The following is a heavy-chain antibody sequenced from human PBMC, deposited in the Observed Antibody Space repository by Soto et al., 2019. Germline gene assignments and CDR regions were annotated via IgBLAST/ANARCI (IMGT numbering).Heavy chain of an antibody. J-gene: IGHJ3*02. CDR2: IKQDGSEK. CDR1: GFTFSSYW. CDR3: ARDWTYDFWSGPPEFDAFDI. V-gene: IGHV3-7*01. D-gene: IGHD3-3*01. Sequence: GGSLRLSCAASGFTFSSYWMSWVRQAPGKGLEWVANIKQDGSEKYYVDSVKGRFTISRDNAKNSLYLQMNSLRAEDTAVYYCARDWTYDFWSGPPEFDAFDIWGQGTMVTVSS.